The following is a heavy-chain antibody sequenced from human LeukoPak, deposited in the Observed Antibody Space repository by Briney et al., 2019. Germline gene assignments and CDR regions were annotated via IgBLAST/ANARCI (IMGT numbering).Heavy chain of an antibody. CDR2: IIPIFGTA. J-gene: IGHJ3*02. CDR3: ARDIGYCSSTSCRPDAFDI. CDR1: GGTFSIYA. D-gene: IGHD2-2*01. Sequence: SVKVSCKASGGTFSIYAISWVRQAPGQGLEWMGGIIPIFGTANYAQRFQGRVTITADESTSTAYMELSSLRSEDTAVYYCARDIGYCSSTSCRPDAFDIWGQGTMVTVSS. V-gene: IGHV1-69*13.